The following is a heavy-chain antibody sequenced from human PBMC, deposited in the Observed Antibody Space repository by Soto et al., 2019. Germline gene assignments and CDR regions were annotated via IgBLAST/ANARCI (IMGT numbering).Heavy chain of an antibody. D-gene: IGHD6-19*01. CDR1: GYTFTSYA. Sequence: ASVKVSCKASGYTFTSYAMHWVRQAPGQRLEWMGWINAGNGNTKYSQKFQGRVTITRDTSASTAYMELSSLRSEDTAVYYCARLTGYSSGYNWFDPWGQGTLVTVSS. CDR3: ARLTGYSSGYNWFDP. V-gene: IGHV1-3*01. CDR2: INAGNGNT. J-gene: IGHJ5*02.